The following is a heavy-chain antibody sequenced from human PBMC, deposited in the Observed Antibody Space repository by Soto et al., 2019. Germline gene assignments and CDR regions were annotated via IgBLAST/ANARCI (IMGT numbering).Heavy chain of an antibody. J-gene: IGHJ6*04. V-gene: IGHV5-51*01. CDR1: GYRFSSFW. CDR3: ASKIQLPPYYYYGMDV. Sequence: GESLKISCKISGYRFSSFWIAWVRQKPGKGLEWMGIIYPGDATTIYSPSFQGHVTITADKSISTAYLQWSSLKASDTAMYYFASKIQLPPYYYYGMDVWGKGTTVTVSS. CDR2: IYPGDATT. D-gene: IGHD2-2*01.